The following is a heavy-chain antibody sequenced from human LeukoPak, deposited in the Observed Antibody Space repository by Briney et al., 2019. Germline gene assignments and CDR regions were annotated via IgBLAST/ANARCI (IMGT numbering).Heavy chain of an antibody. V-gene: IGHV1-69*04. J-gene: IGHJ4*02. D-gene: IGHD1-26*01. CDR2: IIPIFGIA. CDR1: GGTFSSYA. CDR3: ARGTHEGSGTLYSLDY. Sequence: SVKVSCKASGGTFSSYAISWVRQAPGQGLEWMGRIIPIFGIANYAQKFQGRVTITADKSTSTAYMELSSLRSEDTAVYYCARGTHEGSGTLYSLDYWGQGTLVTVSS.